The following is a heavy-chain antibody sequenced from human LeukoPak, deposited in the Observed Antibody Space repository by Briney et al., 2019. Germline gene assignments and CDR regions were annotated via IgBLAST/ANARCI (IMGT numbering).Heavy chain of an antibody. CDR1: GFTFNTYE. D-gene: IGHD2-15*01. V-gene: IGHV3-74*01. J-gene: IGHJ4*02. CDR3: AFLISLHCRGITCSDF. Sequence: PGGSLRLSCAASGFTFNTYEMYWVRQTPGKGPVYVSGINADGSFKSYADSVKGRFTISRDNARNTMFLQMSSLRVEDTAVYYCAFLISLHCRGITCSDFWGQGTLVTVSS. CDR2: INADGSFK.